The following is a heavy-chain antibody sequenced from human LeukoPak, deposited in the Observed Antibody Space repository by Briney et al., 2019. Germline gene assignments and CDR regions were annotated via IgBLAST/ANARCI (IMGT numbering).Heavy chain of an antibody. D-gene: IGHD3-3*01. CDR1: GFTFSSYA. Sequence: GRSLRLSCAASGFTFSSYAMHWVRQAPGKGLEWVAVISYDGSNKYYADSVKGRFTISRDYSKNTLYLQMNSLRAEDTAVYYCARDRPDGFLEWLIYFDYWGQGTLVTVSS. CDR3: ARDRPDGFLEWLIYFDY. J-gene: IGHJ4*02. V-gene: IGHV3-30-3*01. CDR2: ISYDGSNK.